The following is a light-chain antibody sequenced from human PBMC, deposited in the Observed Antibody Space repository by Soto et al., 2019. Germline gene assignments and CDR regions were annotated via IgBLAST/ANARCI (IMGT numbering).Light chain of an antibody. J-gene: IGKJ1*01. V-gene: IGKV1-12*01. CDR1: QDIYRL. CDR2: DAS. CDR3: LHAEAFPLT. Sequence: DIQMTQSPASVSASIGDRVTITCRASQDIYRLLAWYQQKPGKAPKLLIHDASNLQSGVPSRFSGSGSGTDFTLTISSLQPEDSATYYCLHAEAFPLTLGQATNVEIK.